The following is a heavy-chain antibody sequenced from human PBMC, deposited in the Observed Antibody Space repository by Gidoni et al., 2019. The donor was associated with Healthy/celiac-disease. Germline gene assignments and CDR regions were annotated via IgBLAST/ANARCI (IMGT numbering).Heavy chain of an antibody. CDR3: ARDARPYYYGSGSYLRNWFDP. D-gene: IGHD3-10*01. J-gene: IGHJ5*02. CDR1: GSTFTSYG. Sequence: QVQLVQSGAEVKKPGASVKVSCKASGSTFTSYGISWVRQAPGQGLEWMGWISAYNGNTNYAQKLQGRVTMTTDTSTSTAYMELRSLRSDDTAVYYCARDARPYYYGSGSYLRNWFDPWGQGTLVTVSS. V-gene: IGHV1-18*01. CDR2: ISAYNGNT.